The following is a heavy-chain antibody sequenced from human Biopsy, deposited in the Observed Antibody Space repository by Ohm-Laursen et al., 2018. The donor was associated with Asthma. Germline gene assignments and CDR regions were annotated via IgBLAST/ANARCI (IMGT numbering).Heavy chain of an antibody. D-gene: IGHD3-10*01. Sequence: SVKASCTASGGTFANYAISWVRQDPGLGLEWMGGISPVFGSTNIAQKFQDRVTISADILTKAAYKEVSSLRSDDTAVYYCASPSSSREILYCYDNLDIWGQGTTVTV. V-gene: IGHV1-69*06. CDR1: GGTFANYA. J-gene: IGHJ6*02. CDR3: ASPSSSREILYCYDNLDI. CDR2: ISPVFGST.